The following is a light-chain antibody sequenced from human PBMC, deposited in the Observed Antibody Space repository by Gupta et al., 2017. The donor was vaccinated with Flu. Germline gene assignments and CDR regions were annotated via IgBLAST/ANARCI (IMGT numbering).Light chain of an antibody. J-gene: IGKJ2*01. V-gene: IGKV3-20*01. CDR1: QSVSSSY. Sequence: DIVLTQFPGTLSLSPGERATLSCRASQSVSSSYLAWYQQKPGQAPRLLSYDASSRATGLPDRFSGSGFGTEFTLTISRREPEDFAVYYCQHKCSSPSNFGQGTKLEIK. CDR3: QHKCSSPSN. CDR2: DAS.